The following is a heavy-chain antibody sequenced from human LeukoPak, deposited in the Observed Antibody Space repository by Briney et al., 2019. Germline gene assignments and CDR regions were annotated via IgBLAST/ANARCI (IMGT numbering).Heavy chain of an antibody. D-gene: IGHD3-16*01. CDR2: IYYSGST. J-gene: IGHJ1*01. CDR3: ARDGGGYGVHADYFQD. V-gene: IGHV4-31*03. Sequence: PSQTLSLTCIVSGGSIRSGGYYWNWIRQYPGKVLEWIGYIYYSGSTYYNPSLKSRVTISVDTSKNQFSLNLYSVTAADTAVYYCARDGGGYGVHADYFQDWGQGTVVTVSS. CDR1: GGSIRSGGYY.